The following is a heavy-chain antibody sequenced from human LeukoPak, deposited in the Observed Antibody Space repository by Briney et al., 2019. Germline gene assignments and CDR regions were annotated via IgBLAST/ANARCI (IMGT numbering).Heavy chain of an antibody. CDR3: ARANDNYYYYYMDV. Sequence: GGSLRLSCAASGFTFSSYVMHWVRQAPGKGLEWVAIISYDGSNEYYADSVKGRFTISRDNAKNSLYLQMNSLRAEDTAVYYCARANDNYYYYYMDVWGKGTTVTIS. D-gene: IGHD3-9*01. J-gene: IGHJ6*03. CDR1: GFTFSSYV. V-gene: IGHV3-30*04. CDR2: ISYDGSNE.